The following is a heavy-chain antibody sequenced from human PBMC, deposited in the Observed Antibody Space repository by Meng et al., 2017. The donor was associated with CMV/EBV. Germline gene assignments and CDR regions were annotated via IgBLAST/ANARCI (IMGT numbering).Heavy chain of an antibody. CDR3: ARGLSGSYFDY. CDR2: ISYDGSNK. CDR1: GFTFRSYA. J-gene: IGHJ4*02. V-gene: IGHV3-30*04. Sequence: SCAAYGFTFRSYAMHWVRQAPGKGLEWVAVISYDGSNKYYADSVKGRFTISRDNSKNTLYLQMNSLRAEDTAVYYCARGLSGSYFDYWGQGTLVTVSS. D-gene: IGHD1-26*01.